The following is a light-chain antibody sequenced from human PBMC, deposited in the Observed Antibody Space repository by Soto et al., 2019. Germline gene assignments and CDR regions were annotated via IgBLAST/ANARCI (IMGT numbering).Light chain of an antibody. V-gene: IGLV2-8*01. CDR2: EVS. CDR1: SSDVGGYNY. CDR3: SSYACSNSVV. Sequence: QSVLTQPPSASGSPGQSVTISCTGTSSDVGGYNYVSWYQQHPGKAPKLMIYEVSKRPSGVPDRFSGSKSGNTASLTVSGLQADDEADYYCSSYACSNSVVFGGGTKLTVL. J-gene: IGLJ2*01.